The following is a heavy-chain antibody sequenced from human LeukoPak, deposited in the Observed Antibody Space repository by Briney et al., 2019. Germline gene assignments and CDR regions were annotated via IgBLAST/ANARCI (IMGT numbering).Heavy chain of an antibody. CDR3: AKDPSVYDSSGYPN. CDR1: GFTFSSYG. V-gene: IGHV3-30*02. D-gene: IGHD3-22*01. CDR2: IRYDGRNK. Sequence: PGGSLRLSCAASGFTFSSYGMHWVRQAPGKGLEWVAFIRYDGRNKYYADSVKGRFTISRDNSKNTLYLQMNSLRAEDTAVYYCAKDPSVYDSSGYPNWGQGTLVTVSS. J-gene: IGHJ4*02.